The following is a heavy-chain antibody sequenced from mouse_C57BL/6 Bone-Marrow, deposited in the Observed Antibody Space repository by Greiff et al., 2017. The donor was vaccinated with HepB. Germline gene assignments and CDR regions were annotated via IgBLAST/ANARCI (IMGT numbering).Heavy chain of an antibody. CDR3: ARYYYYGSSLDY. V-gene: IGHV5-12*01. D-gene: IGHD1-1*01. CDR2: ISNGGGST. Sequence: EVKLVESGGGLVQPGGSLKLSCAASGFTFSDYYMYWVRQTPEKRLEWVAYISNGGGSTYYPDTVKGRFTISRDNAKNTLYLQMSRMKSEDTAMYYCARYYYYGSSLDYWGQGTTLTVSS. CDR1: GFTFSDYY. J-gene: IGHJ2*01.